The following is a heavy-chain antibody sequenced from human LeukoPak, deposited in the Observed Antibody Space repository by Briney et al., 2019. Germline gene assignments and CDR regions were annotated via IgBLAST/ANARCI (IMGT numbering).Heavy chain of an antibody. J-gene: IGHJ5*02. V-gene: IGHV4-59*08. CDR2: IYYSGST. Sequence: SETLSLTCTVSGGSISSYYWSWIRQPPGKGLEWIGYIYYSGSTNYNPSLKSRVTISVDTSKNQFSLKLSSVTAADTAVYYCARLVMVNWFDPWGQGTLVTVSS. CDR1: GGSISSYY. D-gene: IGHD2-21*01. CDR3: ARLVMVNWFDP.